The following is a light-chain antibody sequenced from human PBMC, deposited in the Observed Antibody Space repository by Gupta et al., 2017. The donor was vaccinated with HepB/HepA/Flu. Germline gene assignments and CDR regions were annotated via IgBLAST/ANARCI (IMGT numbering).Light chain of an antibody. CDR3: CSYAGSYTLEV. V-gene: IGLV2-11*01. Sequence: VTLSCTGTSSDVDGYNYVSWYQQHPGKAPKLMLYDVSKRPSGVPDRFSGSKSGNTASLTISGLQAEDEADYYCCSYAGSYTLEVFGGGTKLTVL. CDR1: SSDVDGYNY. CDR2: DVS. J-gene: IGLJ2*01.